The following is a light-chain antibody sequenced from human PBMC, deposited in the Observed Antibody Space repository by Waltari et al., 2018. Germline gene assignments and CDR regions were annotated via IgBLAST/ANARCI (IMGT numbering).Light chain of an antibody. CDR3: MQALQTPPT. V-gene: IGKV2-28*01. CDR1: HSLLHSNGYNY. J-gene: IGKJ1*01. CDR2: LGS. Sequence: TAISQSPLSLPVTPGEPASHSFSSTHSLLHSNGYNYLDWYLQKPGQSPQLLIYLGSNRASGVPDRFSGSGSGTDFTLKISRVEAEDVGVYYCMQALQTPPTFGQGTKVEIK.